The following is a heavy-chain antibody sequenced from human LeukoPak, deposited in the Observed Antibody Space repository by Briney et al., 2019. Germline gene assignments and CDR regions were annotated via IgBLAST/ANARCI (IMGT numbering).Heavy chain of an antibody. V-gene: IGHV1-69*02. CDR3: ARGKRSSEVDV. D-gene: IGHD6-19*01. CDR1: GGTFSSYT. CDR2: IIPILGIA. Sequence: ASVKVSCKAPGGTFSSYTISWVRQAPGQGLEWMGRIIPILGIANYAQKFQGRVTITADKSTSTAYMELSSLRSEDTAVYYCARGKRSSEVDVWGQGTTVTVSS. J-gene: IGHJ6*02.